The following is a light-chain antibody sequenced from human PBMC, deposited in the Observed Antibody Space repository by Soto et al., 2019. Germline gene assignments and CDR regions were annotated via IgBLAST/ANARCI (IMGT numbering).Light chain of an antibody. CDR1: SSDVGGYNY. V-gene: IGLV2-14*01. Sequence: QSVLTQPASVSGSPGQSITISCTGTSSDVGGYNYVSWYQQHPGKAPKPMIYDVSNRPSGVSNRFSGSKSGNTASLTISGLQAVDEADYYCSSYTSSSTLHVFGTGTKVTVL. CDR3: SSYTSSSTLHV. CDR2: DVS. J-gene: IGLJ1*01.